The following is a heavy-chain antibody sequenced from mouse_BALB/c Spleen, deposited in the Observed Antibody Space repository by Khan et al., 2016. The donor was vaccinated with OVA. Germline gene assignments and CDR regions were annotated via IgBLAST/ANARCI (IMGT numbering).Heavy chain of an antibody. Sequence: QIQLVQSGAELKKPGATVRISCKASGYTFTTAGIQWVQKMPGKGLKWIGWINTHSGVPKYAEDFKGRFAFSLDISANTAYLQLTTLKNDDTATYFWAGGGAAYYRSEGGGMEYWGQGTTLTVSS. CDR2: INTHSGVP. V-gene: IGHV9-4*02. CDR1: GYTFTTAG. J-gene: IGHJ4*01. D-gene: IGHD2-12*01. CDR3: AGGGAAYYRSEGGGMEY.